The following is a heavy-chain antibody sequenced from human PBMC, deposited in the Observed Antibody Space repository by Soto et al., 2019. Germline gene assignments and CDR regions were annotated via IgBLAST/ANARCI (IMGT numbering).Heavy chain of an antibody. Sequence: EVQLLESGGGLAQPGGSLRLSCAAPGFSFTYYAMSWFRQAPGKGLEWVSGISGSGGTTYYAASVKGRITISKDKAKNTLYLYLNSLRAEDTAIYYCTKNPDYWYFDLWGRGTPVTVSS. CDR1: GFSFTYYA. CDR3: TKNPDYWYFDL. J-gene: IGHJ2*01. V-gene: IGHV3-23*01. CDR2: ISGSGGTT.